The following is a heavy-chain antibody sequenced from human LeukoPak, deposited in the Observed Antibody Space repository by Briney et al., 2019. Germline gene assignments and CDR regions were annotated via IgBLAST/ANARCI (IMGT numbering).Heavy chain of an antibody. Sequence: LRLPCTPSVFTFDDYAMHWLREAPGKGLEWVSCISWNNGSIGYADSVKGRFTISRDNAKNSLYLQMNSLRAEDTALYYCAKGLSGFSTEHLDYWGQGTLVTVSS. CDR1: VFTFDDYA. CDR3: AKGLSGFSTEHLDY. D-gene: IGHD1-26*01. V-gene: IGHV3-9*01. J-gene: IGHJ4*02. CDR2: ISWNNGSI.